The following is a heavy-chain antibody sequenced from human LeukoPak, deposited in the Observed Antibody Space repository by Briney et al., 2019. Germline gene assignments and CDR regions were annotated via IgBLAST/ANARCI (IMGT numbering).Heavy chain of an antibody. V-gene: IGHV1-2*02. CDR2: INPNSGGT. D-gene: IGHD5-12*01. CDR3: ARGRGSTSRY. Sequence: ASVKVSCKASGYTFTGYYMHWVRQAPGQGLEWMGWINPNSGGTNYAQKFQGRVTMTRDTSISTAYMELRSLRSDDTAVYYCARGRGSTSRYWGQGTLVTVSS. J-gene: IGHJ4*02. CDR1: GYTFTGYY.